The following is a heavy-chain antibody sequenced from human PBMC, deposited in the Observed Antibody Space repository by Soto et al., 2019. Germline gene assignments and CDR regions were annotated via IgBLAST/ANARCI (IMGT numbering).Heavy chain of an antibody. CDR3: ARVPFVGYFDWLDP. D-gene: IGHD3-9*01. CDR1: GASISSYY. CDR2: MHHTQGT. J-gene: IGHJ5*02. Sequence: TLSLTCSVSGASISSYYWTWIRQPPGGGLEWIGYMHHTQGTNDNPSLRGRVHMSIDTSMNQFSLRLTSVTAADTAVYYCARVPFVGYFDWLDPWGHGTLVTVSS. V-gene: IGHV4-59*01.